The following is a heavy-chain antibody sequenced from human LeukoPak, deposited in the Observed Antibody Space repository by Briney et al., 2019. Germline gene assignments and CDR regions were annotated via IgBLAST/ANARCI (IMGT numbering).Heavy chain of an antibody. CDR2: ISGSGGST. D-gene: IGHD5-24*01. CDR1: GFTFSSYA. J-gene: IGHJ4*02. V-gene: IGHV3-23*01. CDR3: AKDRRDGYNFPGSFDY. Sequence: GGSLRLSCAASGFTFSSYAMSWVRQAPGKGLEWVSAISGSGGSTYYADSVKGRFTISRDNSKNTLYLQMNSLRAEDTAVYYCAKDRRDGYNFPGSFDYWGQGTLVTVSS.